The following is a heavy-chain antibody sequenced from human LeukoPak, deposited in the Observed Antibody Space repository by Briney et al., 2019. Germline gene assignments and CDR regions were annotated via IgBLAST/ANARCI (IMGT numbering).Heavy chain of an antibody. D-gene: IGHD6-13*01. V-gene: IGHV4-39*01. J-gene: IGHJ4*02. CDR1: GGSISSSSYY. CDR2: IYYSGST. CDR3: ARLGVGSIAAAPEDY. Sequence: PSETLSLTCTVSGGSISSSSYYWGWIRQPPGKGLEWIGSIYYSGSTYYNPSLKSRVTISVDTSKNQFSLKLRTVTAADTAVYYCARLGVGSIAAAPEDYWGQGTLVTVSS.